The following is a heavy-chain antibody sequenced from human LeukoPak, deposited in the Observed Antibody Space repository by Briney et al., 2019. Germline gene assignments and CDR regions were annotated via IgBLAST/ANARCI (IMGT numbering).Heavy chain of an antibody. Sequence: SVTVSCKASGGTSNSHAISWVRQAPGQGLEWMGRIIPNLGTTNRAQTFQDRVTLTADKSTNTAYMELTSLTSDDTAVYYCATTNDGGGYQWGDFFDFWGQGTLVTVSS. D-gene: IGHD3-22*01. J-gene: IGHJ4*02. V-gene: IGHV1-69*04. CDR1: GGTSNSHA. CDR3: ATTNDGGGYQWGDFFDF. CDR2: IIPNLGTT.